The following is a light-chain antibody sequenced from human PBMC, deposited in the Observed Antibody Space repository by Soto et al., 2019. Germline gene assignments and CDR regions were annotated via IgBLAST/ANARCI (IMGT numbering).Light chain of an antibody. V-gene: IGLV2-14*04. Sequence: TSSDVGGYDFVSWYQQHPGKAPKVMIYDVSNRPSGVSNRFSGSKSGNTASLTISGLQAEDEADYYCCSYTSSDTYVFGTGTKVTVL. J-gene: IGLJ1*01. CDR2: DVS. CDR1: SSDVGGYDF. CDR3: CSYTSSDTYV.